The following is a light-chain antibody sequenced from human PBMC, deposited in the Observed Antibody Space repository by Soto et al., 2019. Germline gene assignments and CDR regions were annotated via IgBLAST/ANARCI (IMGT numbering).Light chain of an antibody. J-gene: IGKJ2*01. V-gene: IGKV3-15*01. Sequence: EIVMTQSPATLYVSPGERATLSCRASQSVSGSLAWYQQKPGQAPRLLIYGASTRATGIPARFSGSGSGTEFTLTLSSLQCEEFAVYYCQQYNNWPPYTFGQGTKLEI. CDR2: GAS. CDR3: QQYNNWPPYT. CDR1: QSVSGS.